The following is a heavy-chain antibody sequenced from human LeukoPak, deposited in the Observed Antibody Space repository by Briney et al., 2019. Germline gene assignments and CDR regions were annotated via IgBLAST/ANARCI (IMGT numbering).Heavy chain of an antibody. CDR3: ARVTGTTESYYYYGMDV. D-gene: IGHD1-20*01. J-gene: IGHJ6*02. Sequence: GGSLRLSCAASGFTFSSYAMHWVRQAPGKGLEWAAVISYDGSNKYYADSVKGRFTISRDNSKNTLYLQMNSLRAEDTAVYYCARVTGTTESYYYYGMDVWGQGTTVTVSS. V-gene: IGHV3-30-3*01. CDR1: GFTFSSYA. CDR2: ISYDGSNK.